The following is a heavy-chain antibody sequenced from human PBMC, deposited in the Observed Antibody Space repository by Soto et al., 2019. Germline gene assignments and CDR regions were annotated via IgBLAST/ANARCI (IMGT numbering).Heavy chain of an antibody. D-gene: IGHD1-26*01. V-gene: IGHV4-30-2*01. CDR3: ARGDRYSGSFSDYFDP. CDR1: GASISTGGYS. Sequence: KPSETLSLTCIVSGASISTGGYSWSWIRQPPGKGPEWIGYIYESGRTYYKPSLKSRASISMDKSRNQFSVRLTSVTAAATAVYFCARGDRYSGSFSDYFDPWGQGTLVTVSS. J-gene: IGHJ5*02. CDR2: IYESGRT.